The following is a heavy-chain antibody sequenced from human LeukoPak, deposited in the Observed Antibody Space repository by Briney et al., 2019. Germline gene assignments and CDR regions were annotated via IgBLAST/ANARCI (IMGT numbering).Heavy chain of an antibody. CDR2: IIPIFGTA. Sequence: ASVKVSCKASGYTFTSYGISWVRQAPGQGLEWMGGIIPIFGTANYAQKFQGRVTITADKSTSTAYMELSSLRSEDTAVYYCARGGRIAAAATENAFDIWGQGTMVTVSS. CDR3: ARGGRIAAAATENAFDI. CDR1: GYTFTSYG. J-gene: IGHJ3*02. V-gene: IGHV1-69*06. D-gene: IGHD6-13*01.